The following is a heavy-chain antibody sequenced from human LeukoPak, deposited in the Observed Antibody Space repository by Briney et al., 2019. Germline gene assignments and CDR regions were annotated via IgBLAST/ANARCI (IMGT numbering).Heavy chain of an antibody. J-gene: IGHJ4*02. CDR2: IYYSGST. Sequence: SETLSLTCTVSGGSISSSSYYWGWIRQPPGKGLEWIGSIYYSGSTYYNPSLKSRVTISVDTSKNQFSLKLSSVTAADMAVYYCARLRYYYDSSGYYPFDYWGQGTLVTVSS. D-gene: IGHD3-22*01. CDR1: GGSISSSSYY. V-gene: IGHV4-39*01. CDR3: ARLRYYYDSSGYYPFDY.